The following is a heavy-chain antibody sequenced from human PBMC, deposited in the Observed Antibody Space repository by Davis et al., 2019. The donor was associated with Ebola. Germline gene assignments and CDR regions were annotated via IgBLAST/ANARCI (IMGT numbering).Heavy chain of an antibody. Sequence: AASVKVSCKASGYTFTSYAMHWVRQAPGQRLEWMGWINAGNGNTKYSQKFQGRVTITRDTSASTAYMELSSLRSDDTAVYYCTVGGIGGMGDYWGQGTLVTVSS. CDR2: INAGNGNT. D-gene: IGHD1-26*01. CDR3: TVGGIGGMGDY. CDR1: GYTFTSYA. V-gene: IGHV1-3*01. J-gene: IGHJ4*02.